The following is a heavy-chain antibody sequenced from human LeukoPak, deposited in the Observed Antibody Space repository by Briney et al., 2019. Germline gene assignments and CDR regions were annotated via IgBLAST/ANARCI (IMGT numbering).Heavy chain of an antibody. J-gene: IGHJ6*02. CDR3: ARPVYDSSGYYSPRHYYGMDV. D-gene: IGHD3-22*01. CDR1: GGTFISYA. V-gene: IGHV1-69*13. Sequence: GASVKVSCKASGGTFISYAISWVRQAPGQGLEWMGGIIPIFGTANYAQKFQGRVTITADESTSTAYMELSSLRSEDTAVYYCARPVYDSSGYYSPRHYYGMDVWGQGTTVTVSS. CDR2: IIPIFGTA.